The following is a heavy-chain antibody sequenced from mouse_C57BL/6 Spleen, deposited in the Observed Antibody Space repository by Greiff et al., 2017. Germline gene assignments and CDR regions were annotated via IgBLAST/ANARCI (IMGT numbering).Heavy chain of an antibody. J-gene: IGHJ4*01. Sequence: VKLMESGAELVRPGASVKLSCKASGYTFTDYYINWVKQRPGQGLEWIARIYPGSGNTYYNEKFKGKATLTAEKSSSTAYMQLSSLTSEDSAVYFCARWRVYAMDYWGQGTSVTVSS. CDR2: IYPGSGNT. CDR1: GYTFTDYY. CDR3: ARWRVYAMDY. V-gene: IGHV1-76*01.